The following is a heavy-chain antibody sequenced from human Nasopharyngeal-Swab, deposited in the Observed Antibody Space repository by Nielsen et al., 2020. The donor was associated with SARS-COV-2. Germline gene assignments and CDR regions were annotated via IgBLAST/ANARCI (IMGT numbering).Heavy chain of an antibody. CDR3: ARVLPFRITGTSGMDV. D-gene: IGHD1-7*01. Sequence: ASVKVSCKASGYTFTLSSFPLVRQAPGQGLEWMGIINPTDGSTSYAQKCEGRVTMTRVMSTSTVYMELNSLRSEDTAVYYCARVLPFRITGTSGMDVWGQGTTVTVSS. V-gene: IGHV1-46*01. CDR2: INPTDGST. CDR1: GYTFTLSS. J-gene: IGHJ6*02.